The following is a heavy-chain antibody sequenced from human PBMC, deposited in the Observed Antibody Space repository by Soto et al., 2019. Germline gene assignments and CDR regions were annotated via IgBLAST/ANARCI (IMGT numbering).Heavy chain of an antibody. J-gene: IGHJ6*02. V-gene: IGHV4-34*01. CDR2: INHSGST. CDR1: GGSFSGYY. CDR3: ARGYSSSWYRYYYGMDV. D-gene: IGHD6-13*01. Sequence: SETLSLTCAVYGGSFSGYYWSWIRQPPGKGLEWIGEINHSGSTNYNPSLKSRVTISVDTSKNQFSLKLSSVTAADTAVYYCARGYSSSWYRYYYGMDVWGQGTAVTVSS.